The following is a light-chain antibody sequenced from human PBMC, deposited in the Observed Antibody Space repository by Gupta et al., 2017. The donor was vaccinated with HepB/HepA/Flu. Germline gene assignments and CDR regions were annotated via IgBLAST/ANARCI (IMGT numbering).Light chain of an antibody. V-gene: IGKV3-20*01. CDR3: QQYVTLPWT. CDR2: GTS. CDR1: QSVSSIY. J-gene: IGKJ1*01. Sequence: EIVLTQSPGTLSLSPGERATLSCRASQSVSSIYLAWYHQKPGQAPRLLIYGTSSRATDIPDRFSGSGSGTDFTLTISRLEPEDFAVYYCQQYVTLPWTFGQGTKVEFK.